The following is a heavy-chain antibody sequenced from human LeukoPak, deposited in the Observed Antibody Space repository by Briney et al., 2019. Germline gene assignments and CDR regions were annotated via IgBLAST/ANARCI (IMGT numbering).Heavy chain of an antibody. CDR3: TTERIAVAGTSALDY. D-gene: IGHD6-19*01. V-gene: IGHV3-15*01. J-gene: IGHJ4*02. CDR1: GFTFSNAW. Sequence: PGGSLRLSCAASGFTFSNAWMSWVRQAPGKGLEWVGRIKSKTDGGTTDYAAPVKGRFAISRDDSKNTLYLQMNSLKTEDTAVYYCTTERIAVAGTSALDYWGQGTLVTVSS. CDR2: IKSKTDGGTT.